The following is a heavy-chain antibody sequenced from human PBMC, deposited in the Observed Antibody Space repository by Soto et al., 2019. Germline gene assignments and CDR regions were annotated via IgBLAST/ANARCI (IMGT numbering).Heavy chain of an antibody. CDR3: ARRGTGDAFDI. J-gene: IGHJ3*02. CDR2: IYPHSCGT. D-gene: IGHD2-8*02. CDR1: GYSFTGYF. Sequence: QVQLVQSGAEVKKPGASVKVSCKASGYSFTGYFMHWVRQAPGQGLEWMGWIYPHSCGTKYAQKFQGRVTMTWDTSISTAYMDVSGLTSDDTAVYYCARRGTGDAFDIWGQGTMVTVSS. V-gene: IGHV1-2*02.